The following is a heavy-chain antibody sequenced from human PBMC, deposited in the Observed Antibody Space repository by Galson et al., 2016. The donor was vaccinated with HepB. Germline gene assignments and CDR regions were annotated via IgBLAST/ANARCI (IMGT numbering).Heavy chain of an antibody. Sequence: SLRLSCAASGLNVSSSYMSWVRQAPGRGLEWVSVVYAGGTTKYYADSVKGRFTISRDNSKNTLYLQMNSLRGEDTALYYCARPGDFRSGYSGYGMDVWGQGTTVTVSS. D-gene: IGHD3-3*01. V-gene: IGHV3-66*04. CDR1: GLNVSSSY. CDR2: VYAGGTTK. J-gene: IGHJ6*02. CDR3: ARPGDFRSGYSGYGMDV.